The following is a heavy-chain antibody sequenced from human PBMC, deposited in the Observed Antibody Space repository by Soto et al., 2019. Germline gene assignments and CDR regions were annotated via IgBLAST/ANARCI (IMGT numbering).Heavy chain of an antibody. D-gene: IGHD2-8*01. CDR2: ISWNSGSI. J-gene: IGHJ6*03. V-gene: IGHV3-9*01. CDR1: GFTFDDYA. CDR3: AKENSVSIVIMVYAIPAYYYYMDV. Sequence: GGLLRLSCAASGFTFDDYAMHWVRQAPGKGLEWVSGISWNSGSIGYADSVKGRFTISRDNAKNSLYLQMNSLRAEDTALYYCAKENSVSIVIMVYAIPAYYYYMDVWGKGTTVTVSS.